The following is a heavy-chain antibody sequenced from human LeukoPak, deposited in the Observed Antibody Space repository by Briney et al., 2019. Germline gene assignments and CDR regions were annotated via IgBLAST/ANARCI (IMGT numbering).Heavy chain of an antibody. D-gene: IGHD3-3*01. Sequence: PGWSLRLSCAASGLTFRSQALSGVRQPPGKGLEWVATISGRGDETFYGDSVTGRFFISRDNSKNTVFLQMNSLRGDDTAVYYCTKQREASEWQNWFDPWGLGTLVTVSS. V-gene: IGHV3-23*02. CDR2: ISGRGDET. CDR3: TKQREASEWQNWFDP. J-gene: IGHJ5*02. CDR1: GLTFRSQA.